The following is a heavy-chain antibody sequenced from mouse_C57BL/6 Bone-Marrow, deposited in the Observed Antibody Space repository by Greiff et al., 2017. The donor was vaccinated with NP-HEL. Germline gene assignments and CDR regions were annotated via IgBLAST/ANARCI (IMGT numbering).Heavy chain of an antibody. CDR3: ARWGVAWFAY. V-gene: IGHV1-19*01. J-gene: IGHJ3*01. D-gene: IGHD1-1*02. Sequence: VQLKQSGPVLVKPGASVKMSCKASGYTFTDYYMNWVKQSPGKGLEWIGVINPYNGGTSYNQKFKGKATLTVDKSSSTAYMELNSLTSEDSAVYYCARWGVAWFAYWGQGTLVTVSA. CDR2: INPYNGGT. CDR1: GYTFTDYY.